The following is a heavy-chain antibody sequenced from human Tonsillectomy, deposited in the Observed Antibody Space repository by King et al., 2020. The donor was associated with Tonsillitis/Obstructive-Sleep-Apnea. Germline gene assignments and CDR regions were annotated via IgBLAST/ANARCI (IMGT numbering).Heavy chain of an antibody. Sequence: QLKESGPGLVKPSGTLSLNSAVSGGSISSSNWWSWVRQTPGKGLEWIGEIYHSGSTNYNPSLKSRVTISVDKSKNQFSLKLSSVTAADTAVYYCARYYYGGNGESYFAYWGQGTLVSVSS. CDR1: GGSISSSNW. D-gene: IGHD4-23*01. V-gene: IGHV4-4*02. CDR2: IYHSGST. J-gene: IGHJ4*02. CDR3: ARYYYGGNGESYFAY.